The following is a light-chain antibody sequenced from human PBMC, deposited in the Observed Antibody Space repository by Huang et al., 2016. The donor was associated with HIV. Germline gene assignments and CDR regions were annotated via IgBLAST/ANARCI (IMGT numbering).Light chain of an antibody. CDR2: CAS. J-gene: IGKJ1*01. CDR3: QQHGSSPT. Sequence: IVLTQSPGTLSLSPGERATLSCRASQSVSGNYLGWYQQRPGKAPRLLIYCASSRATCIPDRFSGSGSGTDFTLTITRLEPEDFAVYYCQQHGSSPTFGQGTKVEIK. CDR1: QSVSGNY. V-gene: IGKV3-20*01.